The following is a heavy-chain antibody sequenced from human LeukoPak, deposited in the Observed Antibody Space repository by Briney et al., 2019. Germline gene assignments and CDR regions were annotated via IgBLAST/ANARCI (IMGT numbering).Heavy chain of an antibody. J-gene: IGHJ4*02. Sequence: PLETLSLTCTLSRGSISSYYWTWVRQPPGKGVERIGYIYYSGSTNYNPSHKSRVTISIDTSKNQFSLKLSSVTAADTAVYYCARGGDYYDSGRYIYYFDYWGQGTLVTVSS. V-gene: IGHV4-59*01. CDR1: RGSISSYY. CDR2: IYYSGST. D-gene: IGHD3-22*01. CDR3: ARGGDYYDSGRYIYYFDY.